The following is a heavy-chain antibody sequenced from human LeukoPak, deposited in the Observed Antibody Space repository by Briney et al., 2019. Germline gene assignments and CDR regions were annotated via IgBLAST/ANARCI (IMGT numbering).Heavy chain of an antibody. J-gene: IGHJ4*02. Sequence: GGSLRLSCAASGFSFSDYWMDWARQAPGKGLEWVANIKPDGSEIYYVDAVKGRFTISRDNAKNSLYLQMNSLRAEDTAVYCCTRSLDYWGQGTLVTVSS. D-gene: IGHD2-15*01. V-gene: IGHV3-7*02. CDR1: GFSFSDYW. CDR3: TRSLDY. CDR2: IKPDGSEI.